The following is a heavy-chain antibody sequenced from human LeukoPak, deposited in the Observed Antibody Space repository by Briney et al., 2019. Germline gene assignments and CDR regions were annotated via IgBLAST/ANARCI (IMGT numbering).Heavy chain of an antibody. D-gene: IGHD6-13*01. J-gene: IGHJ4*02. CDR3: ARDSGGRVYNY. CDR2: IKQDGSET. V-gene: IGHV3-7*03. CDR1: GFTFSSYP. Sequence: GGSLRLSCAASGFTFSSYPMTWVRQAPGKGLEWVANIKQDGSETYYVDSVKGRFTISRDNAKNSLYLQMNSLRAEDTAVYYCARDSGGRVYNYWGQGTLVTVSS.